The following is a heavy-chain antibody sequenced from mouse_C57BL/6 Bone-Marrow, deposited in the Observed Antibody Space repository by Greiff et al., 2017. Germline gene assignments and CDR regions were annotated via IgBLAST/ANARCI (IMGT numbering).Heavy chain of an antibody. CDR1: GYSFTDYN. D-gene: IGHD1-1*01. CDR2: INPNYGTT. J-gene: IGHJ1*03. CDR3: ARRYYGSSYDWYFDV. Sequence: LVESGPELVKPGASVKISCKASGYSFTDYNMNWVKQSNGKSLEWIGVINPNYGTTSYNQKFKGKATLTVDQSSSTAYMQLNSLTSEDSAVYYCARRYYGSSYDWYFDVWGTGTTVTVSS. V-gene: IGHV1-39*01.